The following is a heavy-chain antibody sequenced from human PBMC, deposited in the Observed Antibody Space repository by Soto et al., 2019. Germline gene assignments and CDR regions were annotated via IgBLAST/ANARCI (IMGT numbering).Heavy chain of an antibody. J-gene: IGHJ4*02. D-gene: IGHD2-15*01. V-gene: IGHV4-59*08. CDR3: AKMESSKEGLSVYYFDD. Sequence: SETLSLTCTVSGVSISNYYWSWIRQSPEKGLEWIGYISYNGNTNYNPSLKSRITISGVTSKNQFSLKLTAVTAADTAVYYCAKMESSKEGLSVYYFDDWGQGTLVPVSS. CDR1: GVSISNYY. CDR2: ISYNGNT.